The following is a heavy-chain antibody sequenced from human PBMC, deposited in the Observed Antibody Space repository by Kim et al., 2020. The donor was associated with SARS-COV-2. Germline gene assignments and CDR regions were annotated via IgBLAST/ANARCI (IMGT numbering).Heavy chain of an antibody. V-gene: IGHV3-49*02. D-gene: IGHD2-2*01. Sequence: ASVKGRFTISRDDSKSIAYLQMNSLKTEDTAVYYCTRETLYCSSTSCPDYWGQGTLVTVSS. J-gene: IGHJ4*02. CDR3: TRETLYCSSTSCPDY.